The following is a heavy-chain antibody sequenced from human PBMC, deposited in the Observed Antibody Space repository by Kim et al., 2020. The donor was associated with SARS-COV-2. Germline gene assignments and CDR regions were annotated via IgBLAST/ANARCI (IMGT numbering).Heavy chain of an antibody. CDR2: IYHTGST. V-gene: IGHV4-4*02. CDR1: GDSIASHTW. CDR3: ARYVLLRSSSDAFDI. Sequence: SETLSLTCAVSGDSIASHTWWSWVRQPPGKGLEWIGEIYHTGSTNYNPSLESRVTISVDRSKNRFSLNLNSVTAADTAIYYCARYVLLRSSSDAFDIWGQGTMVTV. J-gene: IGHJ3*02. D-gene: IGHD6-6*01.